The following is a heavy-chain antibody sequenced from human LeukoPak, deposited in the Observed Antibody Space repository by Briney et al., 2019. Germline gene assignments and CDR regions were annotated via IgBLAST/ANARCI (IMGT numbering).Heavy chain of an antibody. CDR1: GGSISSSSYY. Sequence: SETLSLTCTVSGGSISSSSYYWGWIRQPPGKGLEWIGSIYYSGSTYYNPSLKSRVTMSVDTSKNQFSLKLSSVTAADTAVYYCARGGVAGLIDYWGQGTLVTVSS. CDR2: IYYSGST. V-gene: IGHV4-39*07. J-gene: IGHJ4*02. D-gene: IGHD6-19*01. CDR3: ARGGVAGLIDY.